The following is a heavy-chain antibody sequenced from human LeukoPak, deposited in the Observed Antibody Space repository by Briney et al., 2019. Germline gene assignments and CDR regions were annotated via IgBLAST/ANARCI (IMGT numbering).Heavy chain of an antibody. CDR3: AREPAD. V-gene: IGHV3-7*01. Sequence: PGGSLRLSCAGSGFTFSDFWMTWVRQTPGKGLEWVANIKEDGTEKNLVDSVKGRFTISRDNTKNLLFLEMNNLRAEDTAVYYCAREPADWGQGTLVTVSS. CDR2: IKEDGTEK. CDR1: GFTFSDFW. J-gene: IGHJ4*02.